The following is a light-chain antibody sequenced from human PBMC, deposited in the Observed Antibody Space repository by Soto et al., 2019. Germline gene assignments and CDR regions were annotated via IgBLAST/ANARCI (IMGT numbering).Light chain of an antibody. CDR3: QQSYNTPWT. V-gene: IGKV1-39*01. J-gene: IGKJ1*01. Sequence: DIQMTQSPSSLSASVGDRVTITCRASQTISNYLNWYQQKPGKAPKLLIYAASSLQSGVPSRFSGSGSGTDFTLTISSLQPEDCATYYCQQSYNTPWTFGQGTKVDIK. CDR1: QTISNY. CDR2: AAS.